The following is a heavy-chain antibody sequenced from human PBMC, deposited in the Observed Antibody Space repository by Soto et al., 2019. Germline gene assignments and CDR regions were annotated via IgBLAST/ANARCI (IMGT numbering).Heavy chain of an antibody. V-gene: IGHV3-48*01. CDR3: ARGVSWSPNWFDP. CDR1: GFTFSSYS. J-gene: IGHJ5*02. CDR2: ISSSCSTI. Sequence: GGSLRLSCAASGFTFSSYSMNWVRQAPGKGLEWLSYISSSCSTIYYADSVKGRFTISRDNPKNSLYLQMNSLRAEDTALYYCARGVSWSPNWFDPWGQGTLVTVS.